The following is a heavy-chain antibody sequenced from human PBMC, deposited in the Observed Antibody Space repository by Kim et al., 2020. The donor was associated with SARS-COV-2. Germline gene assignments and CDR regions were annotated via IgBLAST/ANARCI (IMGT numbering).Heavy chain of an antibody. CDR1: GFTFSDYY. CDR3: ARDRATVTTTSYYYYGMYV. D-gene: IGHD4-17*01. V-gene: IGHV3-11*05. J-gene: IGHJ6*02. CDR2: ISSSSSYT. Sequence: GGSLRLSCAASGFTFSDYYMSWIRQAPGKGLEWVSYISSSSSYTNYAASVKGRSTISRDNANNSLFLQMNSLRAEDTGVYYCARDRATVTTTSYYYYGMYVWGQGATVTVSS.